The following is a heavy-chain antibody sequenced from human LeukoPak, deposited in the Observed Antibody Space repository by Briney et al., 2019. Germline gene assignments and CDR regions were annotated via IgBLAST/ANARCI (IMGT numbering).Heavy chain of an antibody. CDR1: GFTFSSYA. Sequence: GGSLRLSCAASGFTFSSYAMSWVRQAPGKGLEWVSIISGSGGYTYYADSVRGRFTISRDNSKNTLFLQMNSLRAEDTAVYYCAKAYSAATDSYFDYWGQGTLVTVSS. V-gene: IGHV3-23*01. CDR2: ISGSGGYT. CDR3: AKAYSAATDSYFDY. J-gene: IGHJ4*02. D-gene: IGHD2-15*01.